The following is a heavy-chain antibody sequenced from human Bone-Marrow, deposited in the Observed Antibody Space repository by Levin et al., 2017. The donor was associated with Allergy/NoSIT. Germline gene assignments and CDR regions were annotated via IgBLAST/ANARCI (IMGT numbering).Heavy chain of an antibody. J-gene: IGHJ4*02. CDR2: IYYSGST. CDR1: GGSINSGDSY. D-gene: IGHD3-9*01. V-gene: IGHV4-30-4*01. Sequence: SETLSFTCNVSGGSINSGDSYWSWIRQPPGKGLEWIGYIYYSGSTYYNPSLKSRITISIDTSKSQFSLQLSSVTAADTAVYYCARLSLTFYDILTGYYSPIGTFDYWGQGTLVTVSS. CDR3: ARLSLTFYDILTGYYSPIGTFDY.